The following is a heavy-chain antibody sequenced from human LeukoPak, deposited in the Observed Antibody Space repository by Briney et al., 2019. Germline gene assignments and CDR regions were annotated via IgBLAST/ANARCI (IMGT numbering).Heavy chain of an antibody. Sequence: PSQTLSLTCTVSGGSISSGSYYWSWIRQPAGKGLEWIGRIYTSGSTNYNPSLKSRVTISVDTSKNQFSLKLSSVTAADTAVYYCARGRLWFDPWGQGTLVTVSS. CDR1: GGSISSGSYY. V-gene: IGHV4-61*02. CDR3: ARGRLWFDP. CDR2: IYTSGST. J-gene: IGHJ5*02.